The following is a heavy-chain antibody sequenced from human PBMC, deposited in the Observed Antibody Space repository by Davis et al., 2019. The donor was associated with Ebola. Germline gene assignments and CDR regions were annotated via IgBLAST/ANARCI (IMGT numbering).Heavy chain of an antibody. CDR1: GFTFSSYV. D-gene: IGHD1-26*01. Sequence: GGSLRLSCAASGFTFSSYVMSWVRQAPGKGLEWVSTISGSDGSTYSADSVKGRFTISRDNSKNTRYLQMNSLRAEDTAVYYCAKGGGLRSSFDYWGQGTLVTVSS. CDR3: AKGGGLRSSFDY. CDR2: ISGSDGST. V-gene: IGHV3-23*01. J-gene: IGHJ4*02.